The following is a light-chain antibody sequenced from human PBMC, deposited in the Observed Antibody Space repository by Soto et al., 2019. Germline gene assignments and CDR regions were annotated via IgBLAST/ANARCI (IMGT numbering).Light chain of an antibody. V-gene: IGLV2-14*01. CDR2: DVS. CDR3: TSYYSSSTHVV. J-gene: IGLJ2*01. CDR1: SSDIGGYDY. Sequence: QSALTQPASVSGSPGQSITLSCTGTSSDIGGYDYVSWYQRHPGKAPKLIIYDVSNRPSGVSNRFSGSKSGNTASLTISGRQAEDEADYYCTSYYSSSTHVVFGGGTKLTVL.